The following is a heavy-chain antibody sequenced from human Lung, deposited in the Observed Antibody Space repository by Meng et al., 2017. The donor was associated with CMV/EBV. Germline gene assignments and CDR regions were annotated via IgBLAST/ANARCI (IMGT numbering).Heavy chain of an antibody. CDR3: ARGRGSSWYVFVY. Sequence: GESXKISCEVSGFTFSNYGMHWVRQAPGKGLEWVSVIYSGGSTYYADSVKGRFTISRDNSKNTLYLQMNSLRAEDTAVYYCARGRGSSWYVFVYWGQGTLVTVSS. CDR2: IYSGGST. V-gene: IGHV3-NL1*01. J-gene: IGHJ4*02. D-gene: IGHD6-13*01. CDR1: GFTFSNYG.